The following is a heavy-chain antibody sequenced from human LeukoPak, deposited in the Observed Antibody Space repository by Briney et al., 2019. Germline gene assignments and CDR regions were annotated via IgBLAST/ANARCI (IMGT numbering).Heavy chain of an antibody. Sequence: PGASVKVSCKASGYTFTSYYMHWVRQAPGQGLEWMGIINPSGGSTSYAQKFQGRVTMTRDTSTSTVYMELSSLRSEDTAVYYCARVSVGATMLAYFDYWGQGTLVTVSS. D-gene: IGHD1-26*01. CDR1: GYTFTSYY. CDR3: ARVSVGATMLAYFDY. V-gene: IGHV1-46*01. J-gene: IGHJ4*02. CDR2: INPSGGST.